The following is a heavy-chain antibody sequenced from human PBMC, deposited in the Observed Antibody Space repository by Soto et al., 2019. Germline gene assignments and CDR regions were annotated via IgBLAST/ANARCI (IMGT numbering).Heavy chain of an antibody. CDR1: SVSNAW. J-gene: IGHJ6*02. Sequence: SVSNAWMNWVRQAPGKGLEWVGRIKSKTDGGTTDYAAPVKGRFTISRDDSKNTLYLQMNSLKTEDTAVYYCTTSGYYYXXXXXXXXXXWGQGTTVTVSS. CDR3: TTSGYYYXXXXXXXXXX. D-gene: IGHD3-22*01. V-gene: IGHV3-15*07. CDR2: IKSKTDGGTT.